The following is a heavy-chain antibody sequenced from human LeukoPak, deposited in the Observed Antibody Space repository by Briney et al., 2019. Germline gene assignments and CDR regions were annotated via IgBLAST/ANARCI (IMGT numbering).Heavy chain of an antibody. CDR1: GYTFTSYY. D-gene: IGHD5-18*01. CDR2: INPCGGST. V-gene: IGHV1-46*01. CDR3: ARGKIQLWSGQGNAFDI. Sequence: ASVKVSCKASGYTFTSYYMHWVRQAPGQGLEWMGIINPCGGSTSYAQKFQGRVTMTRDTSTSTVYMELSSLRSEDTAVYYCARGKIQLWSGQGNAFDIWGQGTMVTVSS. J-gene: IGHJ3*02.